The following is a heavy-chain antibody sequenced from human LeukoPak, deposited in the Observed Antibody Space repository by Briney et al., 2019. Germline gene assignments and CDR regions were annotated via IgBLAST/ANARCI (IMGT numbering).Heavy chain of an antibody. D-gene: IGHD6-6*01. J-gene: IGHJ4*02. Sequence: SETVSLTCTVSGGSISSYYWSWIQQPAGKGLEWIGRIYTSGSTNYNPSLKSRVTMSVGTSKNQFSLKLSSVTAADTAVYYCAREGAARPFDYWGQGTLVTVSS. V-gene: IGHV4-4*07. CDR1: GGSISSYY. CDR3: AREGAARPFDY. CDR2: IYTSGST.